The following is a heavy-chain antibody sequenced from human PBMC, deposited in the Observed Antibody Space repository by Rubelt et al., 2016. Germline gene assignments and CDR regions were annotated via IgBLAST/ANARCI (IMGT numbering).Heavy chain of an antibody. V-gene: IGHV3-21*05. CDR3: AREGEDFWT. CDR1: GFIFNNYN. D-gene: IGHD3-3*01. J-gene: IGHJ5*02. CDR2: ISTTSSTI. Sequence: EVQLVESGGGLVKPGGSLRLSCAASGFIFNNYNMNWVRQAPGKGLEWVAYISTTSSTIHYADSVKGRFTISRDNAKNSVYLLMDSLRVEDTAVYYCAREGEDFWTWGQGALVTVSS.